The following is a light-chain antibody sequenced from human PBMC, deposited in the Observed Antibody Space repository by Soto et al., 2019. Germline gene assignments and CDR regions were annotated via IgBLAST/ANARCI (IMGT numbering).Light chain of an antibody. J-gene: IGKJ1*01. V-gene: IGKV3-20*01. CDR2: GAS. CDR1: QSVSSGY. CDR3: QQYGSSGT. Sequence: EIVLPQAPGTLRLLPGERATLPCGASQSVSSGYLAWYQHKPGQAPRLLIYGASNRATGIPDRFSGSGSGTDFTLTISRLEPEDFAVYYCQQYGSSGTFGQGTKVDI.